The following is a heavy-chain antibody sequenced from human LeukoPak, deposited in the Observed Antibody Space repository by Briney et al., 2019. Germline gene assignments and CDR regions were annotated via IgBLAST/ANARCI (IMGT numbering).Heavy chain of an antibody. CDR2: INHSGST. CDR3: ATARTEELTEIY. V-gene: IGHV4-34*01. J-gene: IGHJ4*02. CDR1: GGSFSGYY. Sequence: PSETPSLTCAVYGGSFSGYYWSWIRQPPGKGLEWIGEINHSGSTNYNPSLKSRVTISVDTSKNQFSLKLSSVTAADTAVYYCATARTEELTEIYWGQGTLVTVSS. D-gene: IGHD1-26*01.